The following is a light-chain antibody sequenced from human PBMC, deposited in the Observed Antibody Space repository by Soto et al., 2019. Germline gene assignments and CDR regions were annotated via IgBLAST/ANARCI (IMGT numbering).Light chain of an antibody. CDR1: QSIRGER. Sequence: EIEFTQSPGTLSFSPRERATLSCRASQSIRGERLAWYQQKPGQAPRLVIFDASNRASGMPERFSGSGSGTDFTLTIARLEPEDFAVYYCQEYDGAPITFGLGTRLEIK. J-gene: IGKJ5*01. V-gene: IGKV3-20*01. CDR2: DAS. CDR3: QEYDGAPIT.